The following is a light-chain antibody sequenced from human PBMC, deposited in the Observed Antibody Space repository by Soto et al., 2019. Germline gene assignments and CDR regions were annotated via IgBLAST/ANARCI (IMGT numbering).Light chain of an antibody. CDR1: QGIGIY. J-gene: IGKJ4*01. CDR2: AAS. CDR3: QKYNSAPLT. Sequence: DIQMTQSPSSLSASFGDRVTMTCRASQGIGIYLAWFQQRPGNTPKLLIYAASTLQSGVPSRFSGSGSGTDFTLTISSLQPEXXXTXXCQKYNSAPLTFGGGTRVEIK. V-gene: IGKV1-27*01.